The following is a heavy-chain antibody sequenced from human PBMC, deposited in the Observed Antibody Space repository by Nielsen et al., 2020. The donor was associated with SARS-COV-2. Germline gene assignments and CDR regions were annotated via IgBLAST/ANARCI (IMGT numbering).Heavy chain of an antibody. CDR3: AREGGGVITIGGVIVIPDAFDI. Sequence: GGSLRLSCAASGFTFSSYAMHWVRQAPGKGLEWVAVISYDGSNKYYADSVKGRFTISRDNSKNTLYLQMNSLRAEDTAVYYCAREGGGVITIGGVIVIPDAFDIWGQGTMVTVSS. CDR2: ISYDGSNK. V-gene: IGHV3-30-3*01. CDR1: GFTFSSYA. J-gene: IGHJ3*02. D-gene: IGHD3-16*02.